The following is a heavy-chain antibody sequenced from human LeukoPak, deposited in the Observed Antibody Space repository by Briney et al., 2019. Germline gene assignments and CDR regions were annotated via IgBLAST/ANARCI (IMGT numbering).Heavy chain of an antibody. J-gene: IGHJ4*02. D-gene: IGHD3-22*01. CDR1: GFTFDDYA. CDR3: AKDQIPMYDSSGYFDY. V-gene: IGHV3-9*01. Sequence: GGSLRLSCAASGFTFDDYAMHWVRQAPGKGQEWVSGISWNSGSIGYADSVKGRFTISRDNAKNSLYLQMNSLRAEDTALYYCAKDQIPMYDSSGYFDYWGQGTLVTVSS. CDR2: ISWNSGSI.